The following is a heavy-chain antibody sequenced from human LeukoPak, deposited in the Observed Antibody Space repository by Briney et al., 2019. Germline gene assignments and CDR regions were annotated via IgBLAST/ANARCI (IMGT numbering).Heavy chain of an antibody. CDR3: ARDLEYHTSGGFDY. V-gene: IGHV3-66*02. CDR1: GFTASSNY. D-gene: IGHD2-15*01. J-gene: IGHJ4*02. Sequence: PGGSLRLSCAASGFTASSNYMSWVRQAAGKGREWVSIIYSGGSTYYADSVKGRFTISRDNSKNTLYLQMNSLRAEDTALYYCARDLEYHTSGGFDYWGQGTLVTVSS. CDR2: IYSGGST.